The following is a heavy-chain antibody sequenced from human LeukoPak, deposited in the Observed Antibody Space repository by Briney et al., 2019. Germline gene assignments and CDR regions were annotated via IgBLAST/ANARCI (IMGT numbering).Heavy chain of an antibody. CDR3: AAHYYDSSGYINWFDP. CDR1: GGSFSGYY. Sequence: SETLSLTCAVYGGSFSGYYWSWIRQPPGKGLEWMGEINHSGSTNYNPSLKSRVTISVDTSKNQFSLKLSSVTAADTAVYYCAAHYYDSSGYINWFDPWGQGTLVTVSS. CDR2: INHSGST. D-gene: IGHD3-22*01. J-gene: IGHJ5*02. V-gene: IGHV4-34*01.